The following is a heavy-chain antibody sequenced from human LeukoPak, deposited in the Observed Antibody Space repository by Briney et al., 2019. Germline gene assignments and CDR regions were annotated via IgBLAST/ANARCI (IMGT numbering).Heavy chain of an antibody. CDR2: INHDGRHT. Sequence: GGSLRLSCVASGFNFNNNWMAWVRQAPGKGPELVAHINHDGRHTGYVDSVKGRFTISRDNAKSSLYLQLNSLRAEDTAMYCCAKYLSRAFDCWGQGSLITVSS. CDR3: AKYLSRAFDC. J-gene: IGHJ4*02. D-gene: IGHD2/OR15-2a*01. CDR1: GFNFNNNW. V-gene: IGHV3-7*01.